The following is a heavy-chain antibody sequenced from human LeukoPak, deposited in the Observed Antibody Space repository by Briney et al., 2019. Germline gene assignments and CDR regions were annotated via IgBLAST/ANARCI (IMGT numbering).Heavy chain of an antibody. J-gene: IGHJ6*02. V-gene: IGHV4-31*03. CDR2: INYSGST. CDR3: ARDEAIFGAGYYYGMDV. CDR1: GGSISSGGHY. Sequence: PSETLSLTCTVSGGSISSGGHYWSWIRQRPGKGLEWIGYINYSGSTYYNPSLKSRVTISVDTSQNQFSLKLSSVTAADTAVYYCARDEAIFGAGYYYGMDVWGQGTTVTVSS. D-gene: IGHD3-3*01.